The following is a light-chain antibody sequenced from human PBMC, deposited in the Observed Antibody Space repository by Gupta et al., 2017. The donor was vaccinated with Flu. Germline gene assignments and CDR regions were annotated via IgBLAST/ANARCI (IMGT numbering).Light chain of an antibody. J-gene: IGLJ2*01. CDR2: EVS. Sequence: QSALTQPASVSGSPGQSIAIPCTGTNSDIGAYNYVSWYQQHPGKAPKLMIYEVSNRPSGVSTRFSGSKSGNTASLTISGLQAEDEADYHCGSYGAVGVFGGGTKVTVL. CDR1: NSDIGAYNY. CDR3: GSYGAVGV. V-gene: IGLV2-14*01.